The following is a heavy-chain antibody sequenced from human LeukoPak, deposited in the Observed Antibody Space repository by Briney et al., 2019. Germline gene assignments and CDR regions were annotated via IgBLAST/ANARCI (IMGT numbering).Heavy chain of an antibody. D-gene: IGHD6-19*01. Sequence: GASVKVSCKASGGTFSSYTISWVRQAPGQGLEWMGRIIPILGIANYAQKFQGRVTITADKSTSTAYMELSSLRSEDTAVYYCARDYRSGRSKWFDPWGQGTLVTVSS. CDR1: GGTFSSYT. V-gene: IGHV1-69*04. J-gene: IGHJ5*02. CDR3: ARDYRSGRSKWFDP. CDR2: IIPILGIA.